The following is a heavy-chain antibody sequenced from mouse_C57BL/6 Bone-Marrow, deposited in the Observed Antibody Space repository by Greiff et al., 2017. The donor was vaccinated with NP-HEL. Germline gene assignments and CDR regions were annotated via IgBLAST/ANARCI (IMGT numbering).Heavy chain of an antibody. CDR2: ISGGGGNT. V-gene: IGHV5-9*01. CDR3: ARHTDGGFAY. Sequence: EVNLVESGGGLVKPGGSLKLSCAASGFTFSSYTMSWVRQTPEKRLEWVATISGGGGNTYYPDSVKGRFTISRDNAKNTLYLQMSSLRSEDTALYYCARHTDGGFAYWGQGTLVTVSA. J-gene: IGHJ3*01. D-gene: IGHD1-1*01. CDR1: GFTFSSYT.